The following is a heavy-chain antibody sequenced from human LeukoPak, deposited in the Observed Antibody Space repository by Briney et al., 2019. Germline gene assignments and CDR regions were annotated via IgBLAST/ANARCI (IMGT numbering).Heavy chain of an antibody. V-gene: IGHV3-23*01. CDR3: AKGRGYSYGTPFDY. CDR2: ISGSGGST. Sequence: GGSLRLSCAASGFTFSSYAMSWVRQAPGKGLEWVSAISGSGGSTYSADSVKGRFTISRDNSKNTLYLQMNSLRAEDTAVYYCAKGRGYSYGTPFDYWGQGTLVTVSS. J-gene: IGHJ4*02. CDR1: GFTFSSYA. D-gene: IGHD5-18*01.